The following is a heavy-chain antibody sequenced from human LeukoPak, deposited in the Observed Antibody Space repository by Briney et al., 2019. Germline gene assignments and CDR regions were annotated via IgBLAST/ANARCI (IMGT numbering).Heavy chain of an antibody. J-gene: IGHJ4*02. D-gene: IGHD2-15*01. CDR2: ITSGSNYI. V-gene: IGHV3-21*01. Sequence: GESLRLSCAASGFTFTTYWMSWVRQLPGKGLEWVSLITSGSNYIYYADSLKGRFTVSRDNAKKSLYLQINSLTAEDTAVYYCATDGLGKGGSHDYWGQGTLVTVSS. CDR3: ATDGLGKGGSHDY. CDR1: GFTFTTYW.